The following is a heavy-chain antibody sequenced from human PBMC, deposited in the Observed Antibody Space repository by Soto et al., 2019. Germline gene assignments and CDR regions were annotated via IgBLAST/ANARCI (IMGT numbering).Heavy chain of an antibody. CDR1: GGSISSGGYY. CDR3: ARDRGGGSPWYY. J-gene: IGHJ4*02. V-gene: IGHV4-31*03. Sequence: QVQLQESGPGLVKPSQTLSLTCTVSGGSISSGGYYWSWIRQHPGKGLEWIGYIYYSGSTYYNPSLRSRVTISVDTSKNQFSMKLSSVTAADTAVYYCARDRGGGSPWYYWGQGTLVTVSS. D-gene: IGHD2-15*01. CDR2: IYYSGST.